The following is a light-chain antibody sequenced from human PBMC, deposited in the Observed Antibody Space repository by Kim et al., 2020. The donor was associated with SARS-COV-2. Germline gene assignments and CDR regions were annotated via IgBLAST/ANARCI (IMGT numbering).Light chain of an antibody. CDR2: GAS. J-gene: IGKJ1*01. V-gene: IGKV3-20*01. Sequence: EIVLAQSPGTLSLSPGERATLSCRASQSVSSSYLAWYQQKPGQAPRLLIYGASTRATGIPDRFRGSGSGTDFTLTITRLEPEDFAVYYCQEYDSSPPAWAFGQGTKVDIK. CDR1: QSVSSSY. CDR3: QEYDSSPPAWA.